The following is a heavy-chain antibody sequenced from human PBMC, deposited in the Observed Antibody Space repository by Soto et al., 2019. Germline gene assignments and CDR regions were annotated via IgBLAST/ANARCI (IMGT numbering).Heavy chain of an antibody. CDR2: TYYRSKWHN. CDR3: ARDRNRTAARPVFDY. CDR1: GDGVTGNSAA. Sequence: SPTLSLTCAISGDGVTGNSAAWNWIRQSPSRGLEWLGRTYYRSKWHNVFAGSVKSRITINPDTSKNQFSMQLNSLPPDHTAPYHCARDRNRTAARPVFDYFRQGTLVTVSS. D-gene: IGHD6-6*01. J-gene: IGHJ4*02. V-gene: IGHV6-1*01.